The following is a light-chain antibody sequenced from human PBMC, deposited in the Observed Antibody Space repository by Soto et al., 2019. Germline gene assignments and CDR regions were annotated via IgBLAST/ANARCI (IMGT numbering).Light chain of an antibody. CDR2: GAS. V-gene: IGKV3-15*01. Sequence: EIVMPQSPATLSVSPGARATLSCRASQSVSSNLAWYQKKPGQAPRLLLYGASTRATGIPARFSGSGSVTEVTLTISSLQSEDFAVYYCQQYNNWPRTFGQGTKVEIK. CDR3: QQYNNWPRT. J-gene: IGKJ1*01. CDR1: QSVSSN.